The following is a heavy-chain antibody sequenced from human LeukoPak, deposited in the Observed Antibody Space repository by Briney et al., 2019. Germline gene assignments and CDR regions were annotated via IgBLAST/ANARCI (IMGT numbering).Heavy chain of an antibody. D-gene: IGHD6-19*01. CDR2: IYTSGST. Sequence: PSQTLSLTCTVSGGSISSGSYYWSWIRQPAGKGLEWIGRIYTSGSTNYNPSLKSRVTISVDTSKNQFSLKLSSVTAADTPVYYCARGYSSGWYQDAFDIWGQGTMVTVSS. CDR1: GGSISSGSYY. CDR3: ARGYSSGWYQDAFDI. J-gene: IGHJ3*02. V-gene: IGHV4-61*02.